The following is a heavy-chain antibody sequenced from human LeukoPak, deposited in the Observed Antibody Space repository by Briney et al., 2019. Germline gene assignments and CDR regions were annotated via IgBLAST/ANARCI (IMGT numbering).Heavy chain of an antibody. V-gene: IGHV1-2*02. Sequence: ASVKVSCKASGYTFTGYYMHWVRQAPGQGLEWMGWINPNSGGTNYAQKFQGRVTMTRDASISTAYMELSRLRSDDTAVYYCARDRGLIRAAAPPYYFDYWGQGTLVTVSS. J-gene: IGHJ4*02. CDR2: INPNSGGT. CDR1: GYTFTGYY. D-gene: IGHD6-13*01. CDR3: ARDRGLIRAAAPPYYFDY.